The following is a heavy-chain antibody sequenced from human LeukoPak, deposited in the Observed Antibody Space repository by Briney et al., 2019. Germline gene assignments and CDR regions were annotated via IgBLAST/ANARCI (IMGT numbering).Heavy chain of an antibody. CDR1: GFTFSSYW. J-gene: IGHJ4*02. CDR2: IKQDGSEK. D-gene: IGHD2-2*01. Sequence: GGSLRLSCAASGFTFSSYWMSWVRQAPGKGLEWVANIKQDGSEKYYVDSVKGRFTISRDNAKNSLYLEMNSLRVEDTAVYYCARAPKSCSSSRCYAGAVDYWGQGTLVTVSS. V-gene: IGHV3-7*01. CDR3: ARAPKSCSSSRCYAGAVDY.